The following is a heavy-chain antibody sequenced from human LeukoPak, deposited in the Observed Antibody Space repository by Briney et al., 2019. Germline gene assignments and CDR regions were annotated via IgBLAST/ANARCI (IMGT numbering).Heavy chain of an antibody. J-gene: IGHJ4*02. CDR2: IIPIFGTA. D-gene: IGHD1-26*01. Sequence: SVKVSCKASGYTFTSFYMHWVRQAPGQGLEWMGWIIPIFGTANYAQKFQGRVTITTDESTSTAYMELSSLRSEDTAVYYCARSSGSYYGGDYWGQGTLVTVSS. CDR1: GYTFTSFY. CDR3: ARSSGSYYGGDY. V-gene: IGHV1-69*05.